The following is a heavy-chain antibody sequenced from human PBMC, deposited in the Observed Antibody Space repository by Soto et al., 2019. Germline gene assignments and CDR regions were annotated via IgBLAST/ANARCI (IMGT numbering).Heavy chain of an antibody. CDR3: ASQKLDVPAYFDY. D-gene: IGHD1-1*01. CDR1: GCSISSGPYS. J-gene: IGHJ4*02. V-gene: IGHV4-39*01. CDR2: VSFTGTT. Sequence: SETLSLTCTVSGCSISSGPYSWGWIRQPPGKGLEWIGSVSFTGTTYYSPSLKSRVTTSIDTSRNQFSLKLTSVTAADTAVYYCASQKLDVPAYFDYWGQGTLVTVSS.